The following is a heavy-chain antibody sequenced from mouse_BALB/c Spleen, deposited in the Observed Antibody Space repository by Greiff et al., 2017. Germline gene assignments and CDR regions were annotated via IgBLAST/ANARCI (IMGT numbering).Heavy chain of an antibody. CDR3: ARRYYGSHYAMDY. J-gene: IGHJ4*01. V-gene: IGHV5-12-2*01. D-gene: IGHD1-1*01. CDR1: GFTFSSYT. Sequence: EVKLVESGGGLVQPGGSLKLSCAASGFTFSSYTMSWVRQTPEKRLEWVAYISNGGGSTYYPDTVKGRFTISRDNAKNTLYLQMSSLKSEDTAMYYCARRYYGSHYAMDYWGQGTSVTVSA. CDR2: ISNGGGST.